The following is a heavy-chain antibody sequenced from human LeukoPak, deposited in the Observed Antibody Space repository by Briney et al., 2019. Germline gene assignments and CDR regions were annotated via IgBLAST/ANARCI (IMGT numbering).Heavy chain of an antibody. J-gene: IGHJ4*02. D-gene: IGHD6-6*01. V-gene: IGHV1-2*04. CDR2: INPNSGGT. Sequence: ASVKVSCKASGYTFTGYYMHWVRQAPGQGLGWMGWINPNSGGTNYAQKFQGWVTMTRDTSISTAYMELSRLRSDDTAVFYCARIGSSSGFDYWGQGTLVTVSS. CDR3: ARIGSSSGFDY. CDR1: GYTFTGYY.